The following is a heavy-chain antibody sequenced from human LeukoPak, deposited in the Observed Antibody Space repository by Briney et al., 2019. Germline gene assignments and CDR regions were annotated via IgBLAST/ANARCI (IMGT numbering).Heavy chain of an antibody. J-gene: IGHJ4*02. D-gene: IGHD3-10*01. CDR3: ARGAGGEYYYGSGSYWGSDFDY. V-gene: IGHV3-7*01. Sequence: GGSLRLSCAASGFTFSSYWMSWVRQAPGKGLEWVANIKQDGSEKYYVDSAKGRFTISRDNAKNSLYLQMNSLRAEDTAVYYCARGAGGEYYYGSGSYWGSDFDYWGQGTLVTVSS. CDR2: IKQDGSEK. CDR1: GFTFSSYW.